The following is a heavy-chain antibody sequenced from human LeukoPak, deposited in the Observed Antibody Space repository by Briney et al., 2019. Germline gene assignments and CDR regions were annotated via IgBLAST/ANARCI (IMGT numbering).Heavy chain of an antibody. V-gene: IGHV3-33*01. J-gene: IGHJ6*02. CDR3: AREHLVRDMSRGVIMGFYGMDV. D-gene: IGHD3-10*01. CDR2: IWYDGSDE. CDR1: GFMFSTYG. Sequence: PGRSLRLSCAASGFMFSTYGMHWVRQAPGKGLEWVAVIWYDGSDEHYADSVKGRFTVSRDNSKNTLYLEMSSLRAEDTAVYYCAREHLVRDMSRGVIMGFYGMDVWGQGTSVTVSS.